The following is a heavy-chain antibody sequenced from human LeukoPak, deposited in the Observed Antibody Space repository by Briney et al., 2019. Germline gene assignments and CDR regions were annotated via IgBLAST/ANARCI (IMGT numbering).Heavy chain of an antibody. Sequence: GGSLRLSCAASGFTVSSNYMSWVRQAPGKGLEWVSVIYSGGSTYYADSVKGRFTISRDNSKNTLYLQMNSLRAEDTAVYYCAKEGSGYYFDYWGQGTLVTVSS. V-gene: IGHV3-53*05. D-gene: IGHD3-10*01. J-gene: IGHJ4*02. CDR1: GFTVSSNY. CDR3: AKEGSGYYFDY. CDR2: IYSGGST.